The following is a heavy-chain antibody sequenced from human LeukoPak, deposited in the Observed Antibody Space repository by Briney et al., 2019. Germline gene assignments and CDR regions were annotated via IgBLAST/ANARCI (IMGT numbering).Heavy chain of an antibody. V-gene: IGHV3-74*01. D-gene: IGHD2-2*01. CDR2: INPDGSTI. J-gene: IGHJ6*02. Sequence: PGGSLRLSCAASGFTFSNYWVHWVRQAPGKGLVWVSRINPDGSTINYADSVKGRFTISRDNAKNTLYLQMNSLRAEDTAVYYCARDYSTTWSYDMDVWGQGTTVTVSS. CDR3: ARDYSTTWSYDMDV. CDR1: GFTFSNYW.